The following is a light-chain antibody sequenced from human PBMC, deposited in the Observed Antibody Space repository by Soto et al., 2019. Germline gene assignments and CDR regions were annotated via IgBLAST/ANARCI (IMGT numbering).Light chain of an antibody. Sequence: QSVLTQPPSASGTVGQTVTISGSGSSFNVGSNTVNWYQQVPGASPKLLIYINNQRPSGVPDRFSGSKSGTSASLAISGLQSEDDLDYYCSAWDDRLNGLVFGGGTKLTVL. V-gene: IGLV1-44*01. CDR1: SFNVGSNT. CDR2: INN. CDR3: SAWDDRLNGLV. J-gene: IGLJ1*01.